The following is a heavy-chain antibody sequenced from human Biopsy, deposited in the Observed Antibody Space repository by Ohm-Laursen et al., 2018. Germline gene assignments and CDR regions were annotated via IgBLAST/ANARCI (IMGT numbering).Heavy chain of an antibody. CDR1: GGSVSDSFHF. D-gene: IGHD5-12*01. CDR2: IYYSVMT. CDR3: AATDYSAYTTIDH. Sequence: SDTLSLTCTVSGGSVSDSFHFWSWIRQPPGKGLEWIGHIYYSVMTNYNPSLQSRVTMSVDTSKSQFSLRLTSVTAADTAVYYCAATDYSAYTTIDHWGQGTLISVSS. J-gene: IGHJ4*02. V-gene: IGHV4-61*01.